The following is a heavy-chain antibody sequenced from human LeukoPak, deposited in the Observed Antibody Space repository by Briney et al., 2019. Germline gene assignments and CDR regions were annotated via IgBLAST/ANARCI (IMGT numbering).Heavy chain of an antibody. CDR3: ARSSRYYYDSSGYPDY. D-gene: IGHD3-22*01. J-gene: IGHJ4*02. CDR2: INPNSGGT. V-gene: IGHV1-2*02. CDR1: GYTFTGYY. Sequence: ASVKVSCKASGYTFTGYYMHWVRQAPGQGLEWMGWINPNSGGTNYAQKFQGRVTMTRDTSISTAYMELSRLRSDDTAVYYCARSSRYYYDSSGYPDYWGRGTLVTVSS.